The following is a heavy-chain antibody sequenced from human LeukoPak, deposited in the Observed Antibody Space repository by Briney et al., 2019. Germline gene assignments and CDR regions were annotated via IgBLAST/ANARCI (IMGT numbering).Heavy chain of an antibody. CDR2: TYYRSKWYN. J-gene: IGHJ6*03. CDR3: ARELNGEGYSSSWQTDRLYYYYYMDV. D-gene: IGHD6-13*01. CDR1: GDSVSSNSAA. Sequence: SQTLSLTCAISGDSVSSNSAAWNWIRQSPSRGLEWLGRTYYRSKWYNDYAVSMKSRMTINPDTSKNQFSLQLNSVTPEDTAVYYCARELNGEGYSSSWQTDRLYYYYYMDVWGKGTTVTVSS. V-gene: IGHV6-1*01.